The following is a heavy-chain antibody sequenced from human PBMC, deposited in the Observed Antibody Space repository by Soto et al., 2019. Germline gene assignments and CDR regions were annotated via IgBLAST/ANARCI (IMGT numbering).Heavy chain of an antibody. J-gene: IGHJ4*02. V-gene: IGHV1-18*01. CDR2: ISAYNGNT. Sequence: ASVKVSCKASGYTFTSYGISWVRQAPGQGLEWMGWISAYNGNTNYAQKLQGRVTMTTDTSTSTAYMELRSLRSDDTAVYYCARDQFGGGYDSSGYYYLIWGQGTLVTVS. D-gene: IGHD3-22*01. CDR1: GYTFTSYG. CDR3: ARDQFGGGYDSSGYYYLI.